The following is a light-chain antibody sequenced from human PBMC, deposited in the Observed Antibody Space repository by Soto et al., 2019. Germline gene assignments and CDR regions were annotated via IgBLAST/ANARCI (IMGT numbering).Light chain of an antibody. J-gene: IGKJ2*01. CDR2: GAS. V-gene: IGKV3-15*01. Sequence: EIVMTQSPATLSVSPGERATLSCRASQSVGSSLAWYQQKPGQAPRLLIYGASTRAAGIPARFSGSGSGTEFTLTISSLQSEDFAVYYCQQYNNWPRTFGQGTKLEI. CDR1: QSVGSS. CDR3: QQYNNWPRT.